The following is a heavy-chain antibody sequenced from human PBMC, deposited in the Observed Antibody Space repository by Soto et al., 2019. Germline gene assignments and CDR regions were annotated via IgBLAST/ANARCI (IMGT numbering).Heavy chain of an antibody. CDR3: ARDVGYYYDSRPAFDI. V-gene: IGHV1-18*01. CDR2: ISGYNGST. J-gene: IGHJ3*02. Sequence: SVEVSFKTSCYIFNSFGISWVRQAPGQGLEWMGWISGYNGSTNHVHKFQGRLTMTRDTSTGTAYMELKNLRSDDTAVYFCARDVGYYYDSRPAFDIWGQGTMVTV. CDR1: CYIFNSFG. D-gene: IGHD3-22*01.